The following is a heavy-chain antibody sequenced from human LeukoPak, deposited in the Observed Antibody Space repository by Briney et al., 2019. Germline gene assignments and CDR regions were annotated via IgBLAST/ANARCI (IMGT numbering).Heavy chain of an antibody. D-gene: IGHD4-23*01. V-gene: IGHV4-59*01. CDR2: IYYSGST. Sequence: SETLSLTCTVSGGSISSYYWSWIRQPPGKGLEWIGYIYYSGSTNYNPSLKSRVTISVDTSKNQFSLKLSSVTAADTAVYYCAGIFPGGNPGPFDPWGQGTLVTVSS. CDR1: GGSISSYY. J-gene: IGHJ5*02. CDR3: AGIFPGGNPGPFDP.